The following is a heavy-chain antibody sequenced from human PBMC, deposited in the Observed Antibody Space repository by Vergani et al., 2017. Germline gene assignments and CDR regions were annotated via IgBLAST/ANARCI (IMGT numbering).Heavy chain of an antibody. V-gene: IGHV4-34*01. CDR2: FNHSGST. Sequence: QVQLQQWGAGLLKPSETLSLTCAVYGGSFSGYYWSWIRQPPGKGLEWIGEFNHSGSTNYNPSLKSRVTISVDTSKNQFSLKLSPVTAADTAVYYCARGPGWYYGGNPFGYWGQGTLVTVSS. J-gene: IGHJ4*02. D-gene: IGHD4-23*01. CDR3: ARGPGWYYGGNPFGY. CDR1: GGSFSGYY.